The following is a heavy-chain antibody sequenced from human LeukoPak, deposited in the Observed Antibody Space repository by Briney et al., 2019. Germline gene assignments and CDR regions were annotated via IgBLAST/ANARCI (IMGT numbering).Heavy chain of an antibody. D-gene: IGHD2-15*01. Sequence: GGSLRLSCAASGFPFSSYGMHWVRQAPGKGLEWVAVISYDGSNKYYADSVKGRFTISRDNSKNTLYLQMNSLRAEDTAVYYCAKLDCSGGSCYGFDYYYYGMDVWGKGTTVTVSS. CDR1: GFPFSSYG. V-gene: IGHV3-30*18. CDR3: AKLDCSGGSCYGFDYYYYGMDV. J-gene: IGHJ6*04. CDR2: ISYDGSNK.